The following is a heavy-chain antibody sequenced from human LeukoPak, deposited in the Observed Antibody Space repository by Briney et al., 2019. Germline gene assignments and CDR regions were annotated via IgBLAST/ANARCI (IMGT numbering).Heavy chain of an antibody. CDR1: GYSISSGYY. V-gene: IGHV4-38-2*01. Sequence: KPSETLSLTCAVSGYSISSGYYWGWIRQPPGKGLEWIGSIYHSGSTYYNPSLKSRVTISVDTSKNQFSLKLSSVTAADTAVYYCARGCGIVGATVHPSDYWGQGTLVTVSS. CDR2: IYHSGST. D-gene: IGHD1-26*01. J-gene: IGHJ4*02. CDR3: ARGCGIVGATVHPSDY.